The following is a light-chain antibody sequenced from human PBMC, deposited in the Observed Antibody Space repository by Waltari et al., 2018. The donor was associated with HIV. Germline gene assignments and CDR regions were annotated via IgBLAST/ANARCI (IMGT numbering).Light chain of an antibody. CDR3: ATWDDSLNGVL. CDR2: RGT. J-gene: IGLJ2*01. V-gene: IGLV1-47*01. Sequence: SVLTQPPSASGTPGQKVTISCSGSSPNIGSNSVFWYQQLPGAAPKLLIDRGTQRPSGVPDRFSGSKSGTSASLAISGLRSEDEAVYSCATWDDSLNGVLFGGGTNLNVL. CDR1: SPNIGSNS.